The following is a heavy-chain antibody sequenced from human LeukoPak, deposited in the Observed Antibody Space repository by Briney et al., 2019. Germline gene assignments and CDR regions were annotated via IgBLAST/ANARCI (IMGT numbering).Heavy chain of an antibody. Sequence: GGSLRLSCAASGFTFSSYSMNWVRQAPGKGLDWVSSISSSSSSIYYADSMKGRFTISRDNVKNLLFLQMNSLRAEDTAIYYCARDRKGRTYGDPYWSFDLWGRGTLVSVSS. D-gene: IGHD4-17*01. CDR3: ARDRKGRTYGDPYWSFDL. J-gene: IGHJ2*01. V-gene: IGHV3-21*06. CDR1: GFTFSSYS. CDR2: ISSSSSSI.